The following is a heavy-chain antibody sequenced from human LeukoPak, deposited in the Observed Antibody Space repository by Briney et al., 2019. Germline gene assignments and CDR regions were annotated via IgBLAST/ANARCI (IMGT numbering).Heavy chain of an antibody. Sequence: SETLSLTCAVYGGSFSGYYWSWIRQPPGKGLEWIGEINHSGSTNYNPSLKSRVTISVDTSKNQFSLKLSSVTAADTAVYYCARAGYSYGIRRSALLFYWGQGTLVTVSS. CDR3: ARAGYSYGIRRSALLFY. V-gene: IGHV4-34*01. CDR2: INHSGST. J-gene: IGHJ4*02. D-gene: IGHD5-18*01. CDR1: GGSFSGYY.